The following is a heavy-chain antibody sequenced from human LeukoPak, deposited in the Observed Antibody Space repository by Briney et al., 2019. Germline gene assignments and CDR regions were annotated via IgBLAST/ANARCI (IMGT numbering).Heavy chain of an antibody. CDR2: ISSSSSYI. D-gene: IGHD1-26*01. J-gene: IGHJ6*03. Sequence: GGSLRLSCAASGFTFSSYSMNWVRQAPGKGLEWVSSISSSSSYIYYADSVKGRFTISRDNAKNSLYLQMNSLRAEDTAVYYCARDPYSGSYGDSYYYYMDVWGKGTTVTISS. V-gene: IGHV3-21*01. CDR1: GFTFSSYS. CDR3: ARDPYSGSYGDSYYYYMDV.